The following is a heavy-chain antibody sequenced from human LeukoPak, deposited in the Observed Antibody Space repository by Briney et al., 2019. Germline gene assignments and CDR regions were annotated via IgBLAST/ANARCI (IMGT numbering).Heavy chain of an antibody. J-gene: IGHJ4*02. CDR3: ARGIFAEKWELPPGSFDY. D-gene: IGHD1-7*01. CDR2: INHSGST. CDR1: GGSFSGYY. V-gene: IGHV4-34*01. Sequence: SETLSLTCAVYGGSFSGYYWSWIRQPPGKGLEWIGEINHSGSTNYNPSLKSRVTISVDTSKNQFSLKLSSVTAADTAVYFCARGIFAEKWELPPGSFDYWGQGTLVTVSS.